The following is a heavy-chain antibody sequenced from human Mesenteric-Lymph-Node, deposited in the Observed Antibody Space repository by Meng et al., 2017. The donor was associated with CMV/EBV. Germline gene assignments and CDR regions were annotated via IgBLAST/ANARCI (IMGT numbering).Heavy chain of an antibody. CDR1: GGSISSSSYH. CDR2: IYYSGST. J-gene: IGHJ4*02. Sequence: QLQLQESGPGLVKPSETLSLTCTVSGGSISSSSYHWGWIGQPPGKGLEWIGSIYYSGSTYYNPSLKSRVTISVDTSKNQFSLKLSSVTAADTAVYYCARDGDYYDSSGYNPFDYWGQGTLVTVSS. CDR3: ARDGDYYDSSGYNPFDY. D-gene: IGHD3-22*01. V-gene: IGHV4-39*07.